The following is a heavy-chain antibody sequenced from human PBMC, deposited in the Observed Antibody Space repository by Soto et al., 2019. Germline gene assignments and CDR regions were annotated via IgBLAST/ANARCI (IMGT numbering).Heavy chain of an antibody. CDR1: GFSVSSNY. CDR3: AKCGASNTCSPTGFDP. CDR2: IYSGDAT. Sequence: GGFQRLWWRASGFSVSSNYMGWVRQAPGKGPEWVSGIYSGDATFYADSVKGRFTISKDNSKNTLYVQMNSLTAEDTAIYYCAKCGASNTCSPTGFDPWGQGTLVTGSS. J-gene: IGHJ5*02. D-gene: IGHD2-15*01. V-gene: IGHV3-53*01.